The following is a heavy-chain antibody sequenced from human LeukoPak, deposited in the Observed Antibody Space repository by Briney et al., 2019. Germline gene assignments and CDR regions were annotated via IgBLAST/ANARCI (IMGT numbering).Heavy chain of an antibody. J-gene: IGHJ4*02. CDR2: IWYDGNDK. V-gene: IGHV3-30*02. CDR3: AKDPLQYGSGSYYFDY. Sequence: PGGSLRLSCPASGFTFSSYGMHWVRQAPGKGLEWVAFIWYDGNDKYYADSVKGRFTISRDSSQNTLYLQMNSLRAEDTAVYYCAKDPLQYGSGSYYFDYWGQGTLVTVSS. CDR1: GFTFSSYG. D-gene: IGHD3-10*01.